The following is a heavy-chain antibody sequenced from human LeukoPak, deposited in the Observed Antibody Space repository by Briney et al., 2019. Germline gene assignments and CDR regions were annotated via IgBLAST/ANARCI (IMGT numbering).Heavy chain of an antibody. CDR2: IKQDGREK. D-gene: IGHD3-22*01. CDR3: ARGYDSSGYYYYYYYGMDV. J-gene: IGHJ6*02. Sequence: GGSLRLSCAASGFTFSSYWMSWVRQAPGKGLEWVANIKQDGREKYYVDSVKGRFTISRDNAKNSLYLQMNSLRAEDTAVYYCARGYDSSGYYYYYYYGMDVWGQGTTVTVSS. CDR1: GFTFSSYW. V-gene: IGHV3-7*01.